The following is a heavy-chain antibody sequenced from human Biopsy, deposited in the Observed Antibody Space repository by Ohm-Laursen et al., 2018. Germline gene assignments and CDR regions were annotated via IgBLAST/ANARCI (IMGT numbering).Heavy chain of an antibody. CDR2: MTPKTGKT. CDR1: GYTFTDYD. CDR3: ARGGYDYDY. Sequence: ASVKVSCKSSGYTFTDYDINWVRQASGQGLEWVGWMTPKTGKTGYTQKLQGRLTMTRDTSTSTAYMELSSLRSEDTAIYYCARGGYDYDYWGQGTLVTVSS. J-gene: IGHJ4*02. V-gene: IGHV1-8*01. D-gene: IGHD5-12*01.